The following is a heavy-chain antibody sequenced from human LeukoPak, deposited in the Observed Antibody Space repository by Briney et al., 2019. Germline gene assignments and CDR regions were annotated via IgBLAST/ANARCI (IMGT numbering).Heavy chain of an antibody. J-gene: IGHJ3*02. Sequence: PGGSLRLSCAASGFTVSSNYMSWVRQAPGKGLEWVSVIYSGGSTYYADSVKGRFTISRDNSKNTLYLQMNSLRAEDTAVYYCARHSGVVTAMSAFDIWGQGTMVTASS. V-gene: IGHV3-53*01. CDR1: GFTVSSNY. CDR2: IYSGGST. D-gene: IGHD2-21*02. CDR3: ARHSGVVTAMSAFDI.